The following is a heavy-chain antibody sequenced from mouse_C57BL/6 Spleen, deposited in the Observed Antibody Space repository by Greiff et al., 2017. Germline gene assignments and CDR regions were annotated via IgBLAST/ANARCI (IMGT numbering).Heavy chain of an antibody. CDR3: ARHEARAYGNGCWYFDV. D-gene: IGHD2-10*02. CDR2: FYPGSGSI. V-gene: IGHV1-62-2*01. Sequence: VQLQQSGAELVKPGASVKLSCKASGYTFTEYTIHWVKQRSGQGLEWIGWFYPGSGSIKYNEKFKDKATLTADTSSSTVYMELSRLTSEDSAVYFCARHEARAYGNGCWYFDVWGTGTTVTVSS. CDR1: GYTFTEYT. J-gene: IGHJ1*03.